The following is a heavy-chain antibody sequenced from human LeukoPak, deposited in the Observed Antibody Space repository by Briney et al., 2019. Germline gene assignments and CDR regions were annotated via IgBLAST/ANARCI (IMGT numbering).Heavy chain of an antibody. J-gene: IGHJ4*02. CDR3: ARDHAGIVLPAAVGAH. D-gene: IGHD2-2*01. CDR1: GFTFRDYS. CDR2: IRGGSDFI. Sequence: GGSLRLSCAASGFTFRDYSMTWVRQAPGKGLEWVSSIRGGSDFIYHADSVKGRFTVSRDNAKNSLYLQMNSLRAEDTAVCYCARDHAGIVLPAAVGAHWGQGTLVTVSS. V-gene: IGHV3-21*01.